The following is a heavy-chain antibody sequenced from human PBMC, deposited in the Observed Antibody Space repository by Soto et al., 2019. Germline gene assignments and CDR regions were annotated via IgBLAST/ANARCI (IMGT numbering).Heavy chain of an antibody. J-gene: IGHJ4*02. CDR2: INQDGSGK. V-gene: IGHV3-7*01. D-gene: IGHD1-26*01. CDR1: GFTFKSYW. CDR3: GRAGSPGSVDY. Sequence: EVQLVESGGGLVQTGGSLRLSCAASGFTFKSYWMSWVRQAPGKGLEWVAIINQDGSGKYYVDSVRGRFPISRDNADISLYLQMNSLRPEDTAVYFCGRAGSPGSVDYWGQGTLVTVSS.